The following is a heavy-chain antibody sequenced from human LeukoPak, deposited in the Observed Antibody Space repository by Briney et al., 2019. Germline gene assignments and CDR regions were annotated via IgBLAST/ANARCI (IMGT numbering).Heavy chain of an antibody. CDR3: ARGGYDFWSGYLAYYYGMDV. CDR1: GGSISSSSYY. V-gene: IGHV4-39*07. CDR2: IYYSGST. Sequence: SETLSLTCTVSGGSISSSSYYWGWIRQPPGKGLEWIGSIYYSGSTYYNPSLKSRVTISVDTSKNQFSLKLSSVTAADTAVYYCARGGYDFWSGYLAYYYGMDVWGQGTTVTVSS. J-gene: IGHJ6*02. D-gene: IGHD3-3*01.